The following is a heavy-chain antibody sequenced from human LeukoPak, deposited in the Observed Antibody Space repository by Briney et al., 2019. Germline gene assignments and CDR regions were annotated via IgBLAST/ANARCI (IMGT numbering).Heavy chain of an antibody. J-gene: IGHJ4*02. Sequence: PGGSLRLSCAASGFTFSSYWMSWVRQAPGKGLEWVANIKQDGSEKYYVDSVKGRFTISRDNAKNTLYLQMNNLRGEDTALYYCSKAGDTNYYRYGDYWGQGTLVTVSS. CDR3: SKAGDTNYYRYGDY. D-gene: IGHD5-18*01. CDR1: GFTFSSYW. CDR2: IKQDGSEK. V-gene: IGHV3-7*03.